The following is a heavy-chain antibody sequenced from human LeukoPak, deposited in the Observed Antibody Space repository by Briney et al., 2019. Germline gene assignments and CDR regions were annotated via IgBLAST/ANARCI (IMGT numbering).Heavy chain of an antibody. CDR3: ARDLGY. CDR2: ISYDGSNK. V-gene: IGHV3-30-3*01. Sequence: PGGSLRLSCAASGFTFSSYWMSWVRQAPGKGLEWVAVISYDGSNKYYADSVKGRSTISRDNSKNTLYLQMNSLRAEDTAVYYCARDLGYWGQGTLVTVSS. CDR1: GFTFSSYW. J-gene: IGHJ4*02.